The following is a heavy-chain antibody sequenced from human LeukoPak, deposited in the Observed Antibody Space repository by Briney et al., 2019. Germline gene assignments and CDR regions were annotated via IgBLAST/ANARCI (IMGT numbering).Heavy chain of an antibody. Sequence: ASVKVSCKASGGTFSTYTINWVRQAPGQGLEWMGRIIPILHIPNYAQRFQGRLTITADKSTNTAYMQLSSLISEDTAVYYCARGSTQDFGTMMEWEGFDPWGQGTLVTVSS. CDR3: ARGSTQDFGTMMEWEGFDP. D-gene: IGHD3-22*01. J-gene: IGHJ5*02. CDR1: GGTFSTYT. V-gene: IGHV1-69*02. CDR2: IIPILHIP.